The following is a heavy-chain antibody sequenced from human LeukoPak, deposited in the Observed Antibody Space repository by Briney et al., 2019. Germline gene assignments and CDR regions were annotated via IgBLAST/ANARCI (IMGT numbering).Heavy chain of an antibody. D-gene: IGHD6-13*01. CDR3: ARETAAGTYWFDP. V-gene: IGHV7-4-1*02. CDR1: GYSFTRYA. J-gene: IGHJ5*02. CDR2: INTNTGNP. Sequence: GASVKVSCKSSGYSFTRYAMNWVRQAPGQGLEWMGWINTNTGNPTYAQGFTGRFVFSLDTSVSTAYLQISSLKAEDTAVYYCARETAAGTYWFDPWGQGTLVTVSP.